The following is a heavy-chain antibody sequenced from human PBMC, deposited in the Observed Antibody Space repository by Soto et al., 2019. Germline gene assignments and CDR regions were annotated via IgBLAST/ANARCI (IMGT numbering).Heavy chain of an antibody. J-gene: IGHJ4*02. Sequence: QVQLVESGGGVVQPGRSLRLSCAASGFTFSKFGMHWVRQVPGQGLQWVAVIHSHGSTIHYVDSVKGRFTISRDNSNNMLYLQMTSLRAEDTAVYYCARDQGMPTDGTWYSTYFDYWGQGTLVTVSS. D-gene: IGHD2-8*01. CDR1: GFTFSKFG. CDR3: ARDQGMPTDGTWYSTYFDY. V-gene: IGHV3-33*01. CDR2: IHSHGSTI.